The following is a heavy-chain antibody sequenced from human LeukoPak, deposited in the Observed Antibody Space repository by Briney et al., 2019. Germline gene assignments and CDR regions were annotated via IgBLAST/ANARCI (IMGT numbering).Heavy chain of an antibody. CDR2: FHPGASDT. CDR3: ARGDIVRFPDAYDWFDS. CDR1: GYSFTSYW. D-gene: IGHD2-15*01. Sequence: GESLKISCKSSGYSFTSYWIGWVRQMPGKGLEWLGVFHPGASDTRYRPSFQGQVTISADTSISTAYLQWSSLKAADTGIYYCARGDIVRFPDAYDWFDSWGQGTLVTVSS. V-gene: IGHV5-51*01. J-gene: IGHJ5*01.